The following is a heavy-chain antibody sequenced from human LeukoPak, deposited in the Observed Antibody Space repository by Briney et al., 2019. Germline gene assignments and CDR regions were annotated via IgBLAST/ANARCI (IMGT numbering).Heavy chain of an antibody. CDR3: VRDPDALDY. CDR2: IWYDASNK. Sequence: PGRSLTLSCAASGFTFSSFGMHWVRQAPGKGLEWVAVIWYDASNKYYADSVKGRFTISRDNSKNTLFLQMNSLRDDDTAVYYCVRDPDALDYWGQGTLVTVSS. J-gene: IGHJ4*02. CDR1: GFTFSSFG. V-gene: IGHV3-33*01.